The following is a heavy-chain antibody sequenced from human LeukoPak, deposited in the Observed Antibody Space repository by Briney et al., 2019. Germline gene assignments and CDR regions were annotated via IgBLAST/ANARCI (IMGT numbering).Heavy chain of an antibody. CDR2: ISYDGSNK. V-gene: IGHV3-30*04. Sequence: GGSLRLSCAASGFTFSSYAMYWVRQAPGKGLEWVAVISYDGSNKYYAGSVKGRFTISRDNSKNTLYLQMNSLRAEDTAVYYCAREVVPAARYPYGMDVWGKGTTVTVSS. CDR1: GFTFSSYA. D-gene: IGHD2-2*01. J-gene: IGHJ6*04. CDR3: AREVVPAARYPYGMDV.